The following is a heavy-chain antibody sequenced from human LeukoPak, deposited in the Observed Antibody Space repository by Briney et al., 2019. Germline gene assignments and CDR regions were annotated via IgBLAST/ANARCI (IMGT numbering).Heavy chain of an antibody. V-gene: IGHV4-61*08. CDR3: ARYYGSSGSLDY. CDR2: IAYSGDT. CDR1: GGSVSSGGYY. Sequence: SETLSLTCSISGGSVSSGGYYWSWIRQPPGKGLEWIGYIAYSGDTNDNPSLRSRVSISVDTSKNQFSLKLSSVTAADTAVYYCARYYGSSGSLDYWGQGTLVTVSS. D-gene: IGHD3-22*01. J-gene: IGHJ4*02.